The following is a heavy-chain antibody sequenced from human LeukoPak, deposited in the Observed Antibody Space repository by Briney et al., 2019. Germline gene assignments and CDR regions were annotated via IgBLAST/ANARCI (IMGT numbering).Heavy chain of an antibody. V-gene: IGHV3-23*01. CDR1: GFTFSSYA. Sequence: GGSLRLSCAASGFTFSSYAINWVRQAPGKGLEWVSGISGSGGSTYHADSVKGRFTISRDNSKNTLYLQMNSLRAEDTAVYYCAKETYYDFWSGYYYSYFDYWGQGTLVTVSS. CDR3: AKETYYDFWSGYYYSYFDY. D-gene: IGHD3-3*01. CDR2: ISGSGGST. J-gene: IGHJ4*02.